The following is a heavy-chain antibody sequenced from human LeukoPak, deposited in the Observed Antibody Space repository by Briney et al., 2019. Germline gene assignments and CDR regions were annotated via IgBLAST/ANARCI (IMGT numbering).Heavy chain of an antibody. Sequence: GGSLRLSCAASGFTVSSSFMSWVRQAPGKGLEWVSVVYSDGSTYYADSVKGRFAISRDNSKNTLYLQMNSLRAEDTAFYYCAISSGWTGIFDYWGQGILVTVSS. CDR1: GFTVSSSF. J-gene: IGHJ4*02. CDR3: AISSGWTGIFDY. CDR2: VYSDGST. V-gene: IGHV3-53*01. D-gene: IGHD6-19*01.